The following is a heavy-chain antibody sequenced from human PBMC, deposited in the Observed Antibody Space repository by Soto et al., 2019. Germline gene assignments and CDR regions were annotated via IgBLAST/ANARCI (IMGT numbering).Heavy chain of an antibody. D-gene: IGHD4-17*01. J-gene: IGHJ6*02. CDR3: ARDLQAGEYYYYYDKDV. V-gene: IGHV3-7*03. CDR1: GFTFINYW. Sequence: PGGSLRLSCAASGFTFINYWMIWVRQAPGKGLVGVANIKQDGGEKSYVDSVKGRFTISRDNAKNSLYLQMNSLRAEDTAVYYCARDLQAGEYYYYYDKDVWGQGTTVTVSS. CDR2: IKQDGGEK.